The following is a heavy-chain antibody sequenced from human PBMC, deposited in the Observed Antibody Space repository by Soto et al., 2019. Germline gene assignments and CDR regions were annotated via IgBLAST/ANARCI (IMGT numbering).Heavy chain of an antibody. V-gene: IGHV4-31*03. CDR3: ARGKYNSGHNVFDS. CDR1: GGSISSGGYY. Sequence: QVQLQESGPGLVKPSQTLSLTCTVSGGSISSGGYYWSWIRQHPGKGLEWIGYIYYTGSTYYNPSLKSRLTISIDTSKNQFSLKLSSVTAADTAVYYSARGKYNSGHNVFDSWGQGTLVTVSS. CDR2: IYYTGST. D-gene: IGHD1-1*01. J-gene: IGHJ4*02.